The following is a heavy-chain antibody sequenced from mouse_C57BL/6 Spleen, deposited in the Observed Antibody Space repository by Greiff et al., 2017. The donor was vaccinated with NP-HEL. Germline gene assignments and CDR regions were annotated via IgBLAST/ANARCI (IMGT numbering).Heavy chain of an antibody. Sequence: QVQLQQPGAELVKPGASVKLSCKASGYTFTSYWMQWVKQRPGQGLEWIGEIDPSDSYTNYNQKFKGKATLTVDTSSSTAYMQLRSLTSEDSAVYYCARSGENSNWGYWYFDVWGTGTTVTVSS. V-gene: IGHV1-50*01. CDR2: IDPSDSYT. D-gene: IGHD2-5*01. CDR1: GYTFTSYW. CDR3: ARSGENSNWGYWYFDV. J-gene: IGHJ1*03.